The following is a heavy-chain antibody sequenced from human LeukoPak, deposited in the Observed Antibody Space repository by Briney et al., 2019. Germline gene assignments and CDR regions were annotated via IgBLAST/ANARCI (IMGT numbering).Heavy chain of an antibody. V-gene: IGHV3-30*04. D-gene: IGHD6-19*01. Sequence: PGGSLRLSCAASGFTFSSYAIHWVRQAPGKGLEWVAVISYDGSNKYYADSVKGRFTISRDNSRNTLYLQMNGLRAEDTAVYYCARDLLAGTPDYWGQGTLVTVSS. J-gene: IGHJ4*02. CDR3: ARDLLAGTPDY. CDR1: GFTFSSYA. CDR2: ISYDGSNK.